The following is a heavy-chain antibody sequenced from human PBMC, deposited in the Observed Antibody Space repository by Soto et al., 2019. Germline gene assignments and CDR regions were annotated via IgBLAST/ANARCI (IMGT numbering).Heavy chain of an antibody. J-gene: IGHJ1*01. CDR2: ISPDGGNQ. Sequence: WGALIVPCVASGLTFRAYAMPWARQAPGKGLVWVALISPDGGNQYYSESAKGRFTISRDNSKNTLYMQMNDLRPDDTALYYCARENSRIAPRLFQHWGNGSRVTVSS. CDR1: GLTFRAYA. V-gene: IGHV3-30-3*01. D-gene: IGHD6-6*01. CDR3: ARENSRIAPRLFQH.